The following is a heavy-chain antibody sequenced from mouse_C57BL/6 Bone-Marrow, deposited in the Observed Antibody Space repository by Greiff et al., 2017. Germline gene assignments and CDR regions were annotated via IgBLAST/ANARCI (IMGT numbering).Heavy chain of an antibody. CDR1: GYTFTDYY. Sequence: VQLKQSGPVLVKPGASVKMSCKASGYTFTDYYMNWVKQSHGKSLEWIGVINPSNGGTSYNQKFKGKATLTVDKSSSTAYMELNSLTSEDSAVYYCARGGWEGLDYWGRGTTLTVSS. CDR3: ARGGWEGLDY. J-gene: IGHJ2*01. D-gene: IGHD3-3*01. CDR2: INPSNGGT. V-gene: IGHV1-19*01.